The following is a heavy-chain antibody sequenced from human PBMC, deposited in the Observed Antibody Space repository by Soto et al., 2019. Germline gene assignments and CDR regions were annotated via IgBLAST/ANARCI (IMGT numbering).Heavy chain of an antibody. V-gene: IGHV1-3*04. D-gene: IGHD1-1*01. CDR3: ARENRVGYNLAIDY. Sequence: QVQLVQSAAEVKQPGASVKVSCKTSGYTFSTYGIHWVRQAPGQRLEWLGWINTANGNAKYSQNFQGRVTITSDTSARTAYMEVTSLRAEDTAVFYCARENRVGYNLAIDYWGQGTLVTVSS. CDR1: GYTFSTYG. CDR2: INTANGNA. J-gene: IGHJ4*02.